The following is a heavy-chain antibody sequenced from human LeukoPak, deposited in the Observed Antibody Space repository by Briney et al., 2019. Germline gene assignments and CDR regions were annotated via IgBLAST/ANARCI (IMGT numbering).Heavy chain of an antibody. Sequence: GGSLRLSCAASGFTFSSYGMHWVRQAPGKGLEWVAFIRYDGSNKYYADSVKGRFTISRDNSKNTLYLQMNSLKTEDTAVYYCSRGRTSSQIWGQGTLVTVSS. CDR2: IRYDGSNK. V-gene: IGHV3-30*02. CDR3: SRGRTSSQI. J-gene: IGHJ4*02. CDR1: GFTFSSYG. D-gene: IGHD2-2*01.